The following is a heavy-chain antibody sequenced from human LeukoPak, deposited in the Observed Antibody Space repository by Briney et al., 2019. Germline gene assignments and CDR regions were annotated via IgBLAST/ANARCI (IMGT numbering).Heavy chain of an antibody. D-gene: IGHD3-10*01. CDR1: GFTFSSYW. Sequence: TGGSLRLSCAASGFTFSSYWMHWIRQSPGKGLEWIGEIYHSGSTNYNPSLKSRVTISVDRSKNQFSLKLSSVTAADTAVYYCARDSGTTGEVKFDPWGQGTLVTVSS. CDR3: ARDSGTTGEVKFDP. V-gene: IGHV4-4*02. CDR2: IYHSGST. J-gene: IGHJ5*02.